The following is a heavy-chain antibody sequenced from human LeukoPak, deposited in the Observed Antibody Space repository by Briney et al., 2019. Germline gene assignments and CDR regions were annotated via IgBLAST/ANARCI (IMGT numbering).Heavy chain of an antibody. D-gene: IGHD2-2*01. CDR2: INSDGSTT. J-gene: IGHJ4*02. V-gene: IGHV3-74*01. CDR1: GLTFSSSW. CDR3: TRPESSSSLACDH. Sequence: SGGSLRLSCAASGLTFSSSWMHWVRQAPGKGLVWVSRINSDGSTTNYADSVKGRFITSRDNAKNTLYLQMNSLRAEDTAVYYCTRPESSSSLACDHWGQGTLVTVSS.